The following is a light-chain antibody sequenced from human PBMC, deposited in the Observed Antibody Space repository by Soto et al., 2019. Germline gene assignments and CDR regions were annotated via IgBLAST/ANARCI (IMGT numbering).Light chain of an antibody. CDR1: HTVSSGS. V-gene: IGKV3-20*01. CDR2: GAS. Sequence: EIVLTQSPGTLSLSPGERATLSFSASHTVSSGSLAWYQQRPGQAPRLLISGASSRATGIPDRFSGSGSGTDFTLTISRLEPEDFAVYYCQQYAGSPPSFGQGTRLEI. J-gene: IGKJ5*01. CDR3: QQYAGSPPS.